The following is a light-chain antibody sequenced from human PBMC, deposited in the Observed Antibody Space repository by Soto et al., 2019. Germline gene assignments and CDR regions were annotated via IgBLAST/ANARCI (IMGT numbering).Light chain of an antibody. CDR2: DAS. V-gene: IGKV3-20*01. CDR3: QQYGSSPPIS. J-gene: IGKJ5*01. Sequence: ALTHSSQILSPSNAERAPLSSRASQSVGSNLAWYQHRPGQPPRLLIYDASNRATETPVRFRGSGSGTDFTLTISRLEPEDFAVYYCQQYGSSPPISFGHGTRLEIK. CDR1: QSVGSN.